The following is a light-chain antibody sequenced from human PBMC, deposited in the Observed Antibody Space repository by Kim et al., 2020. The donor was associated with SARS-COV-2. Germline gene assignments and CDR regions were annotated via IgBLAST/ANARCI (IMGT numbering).Light chain of an antibody. J-gene: IGKJ3*01. V-gene: IGKV3-20*01. CDR1: QSISVDY. CDR2: GAF. Sequence: EIVLTQSPGTLSLSPGERATLSCRASQSISVDYLAWYQHKPGQAPRLLIYGAFSRATGIPDRFSGSGSGTDFTLTISRLEPEDFAVYYCQHYGRSPPITFGPGTKVDIK. CDR3: QHYGRSPPIT.